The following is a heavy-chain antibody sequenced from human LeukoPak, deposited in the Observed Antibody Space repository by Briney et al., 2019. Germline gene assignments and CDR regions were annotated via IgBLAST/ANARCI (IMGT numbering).Heavy chain of an antibody. Sequence: SYTLSLTCTFSGDSFSSSSYYWVGIPQAPGKALEWIGTIYYSGTTYYNPSLESRVSISVDTSKNQFSLKLSSVTAADTGIYFCARLDYYDTSSFDYWGQGTLVTVST. CDR2: IYYSGTT. CDR3: ARLDYYDTSSFDY. D-gene: IGHD3-22*01. CDR1: GDSFSSSSYY. V-gene: IGHV4-39*01. J-gene: IGHJ4*02.